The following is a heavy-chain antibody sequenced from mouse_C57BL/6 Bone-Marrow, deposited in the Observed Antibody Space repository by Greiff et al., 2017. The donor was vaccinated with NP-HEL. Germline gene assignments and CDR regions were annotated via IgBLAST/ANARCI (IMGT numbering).Heavy chain of an antibody. D-gene: IGHD1-1*01. V-gene: IGHV10-1*01. CDR1: GFSFNTYA. CDR2: IRSKSNNYAT. CDR3: VRHYGSSLSAMDY. Sequence: EVKLMESGGGLVQPKGSLKLSCAASGFSFNTYAMNWVRQAPGKGLEWVARIRSKSNNYATYYADPVKDRFTISRDDSESMLYLQMNNLKTEETDMYYCVRHYGSSLSAMDYWGQGTSVTVSS. J-gene: IGHJ4*01.